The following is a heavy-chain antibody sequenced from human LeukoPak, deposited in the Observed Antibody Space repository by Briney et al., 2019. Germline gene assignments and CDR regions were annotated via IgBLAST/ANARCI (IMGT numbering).Heavy chain of an antibody. V-gene: IGHV3-30-3*01. CDR1: GFTFSSYA. CDR2: ISYDGSNK. Sequence: PGGSLRLSCAASGFTFSSYAMHWVRQAPGKGLEWVAVISYDGSNKYYADSVKGRFTISRDNSKNTLYLQMNSLRAEDTAVYYCARASSIAAPYYYYYGMDVWGQGTTVTVSS. CDR3: ARASSIAAPYYYYYGMDV. D-gene: IGHD6-6*01. J-gene: IGHJ6*02.